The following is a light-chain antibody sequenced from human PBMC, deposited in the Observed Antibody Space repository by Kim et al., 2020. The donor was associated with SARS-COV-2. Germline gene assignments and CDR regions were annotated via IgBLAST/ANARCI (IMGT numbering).Light chain of an antibody. J-gene: IGKJ1*01. CDR3: QQYNNWPRT. CDR1: HSVGSD. Sequence: SPGERATLSCRASHSVGSDLVWYQHKLGQSPRLLIYGASTRATGIPPRFSGSGSGTEFPLTISSLQSEDFAVYYCQQYNNWPRTFGQGTKVDIK. V-gene: IGKV3-15*01. CDR2: GAS.